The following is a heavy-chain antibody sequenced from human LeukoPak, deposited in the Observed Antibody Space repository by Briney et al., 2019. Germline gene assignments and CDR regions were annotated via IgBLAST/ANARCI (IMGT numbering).Heavy chain of an antibody. J-gene: IGHJ4*02. V-gene: IGHV4-59*02. CDR2: FSYSGNT. CDR3: ARGPLDCGYTYFDY. CDR1: GGSVSSYY. D-gene: IGHD5-12*01. Sequence: SETLSLTCTVSGGSVSSYYWSWIRQPPGKGLEWIGYFSYSGNTNYNPSLKSRVTISVDTSKNQFSLKLRSVTAADTAIYYCARGPLDCGYTYFDYWGQGTLVSVAS.